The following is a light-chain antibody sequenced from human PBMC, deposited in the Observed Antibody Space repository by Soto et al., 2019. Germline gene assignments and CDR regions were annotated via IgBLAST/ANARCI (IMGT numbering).Light chain of an antibody. CDR2: GAS. J-gene: IGKJ1*01. V-gene: IGKV3-20*01. CDR1: QSVSSSY. CDR3: QQYESSPVT. Sequence: EIVLTQSPGTVSLSPGERATLSCRASQSVSSSYLAWFQQKPGQAPRLLIYGASSRATGIPDRFSGSGSGADFTLTISRLEPEDFAVYYCQQYESSPVTFGQGTKVEIK.